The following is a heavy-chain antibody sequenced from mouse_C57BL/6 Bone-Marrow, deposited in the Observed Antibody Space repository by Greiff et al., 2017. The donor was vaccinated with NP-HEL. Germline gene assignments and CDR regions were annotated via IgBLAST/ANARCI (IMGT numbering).Heavy chain of an antibody. CDR3: ARTGSFGYFEV. Sequence: VQLQESGAELVRPGASVKLSCKASGYTFTDYYINWVKQRPGQGLEWIARISPGSGNTYYTEKFKGKATLPAEKSSSTAYMQLSRLTSVDSAEYFSARTGSFGYFEVWGTGTPVTVSS. CDR1: GYTFTDYY. J-gene: IGHJ1*03. V-gene: IGHV1-76*01. D-gene: IGHD1-1*01. CDR2: ISPGSGNT.